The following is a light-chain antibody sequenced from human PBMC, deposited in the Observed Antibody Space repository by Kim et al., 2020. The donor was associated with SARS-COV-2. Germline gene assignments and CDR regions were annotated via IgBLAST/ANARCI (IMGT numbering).Light chain of an antibody. CDR1: NIGSKS. CDR3: QVWDSSSDHRV. CDR2: YDS. J-gene: IGLJ3*02. Sequence: APGKTARITCGGNNIGSKSVHWYQQKPGQAPVLVIYYDSDRPSGIPERFSGSNSGNTATLTISRVEAGDEADYYCQVWDSSSDHRVFGGGTKLTVI. V-gene: IGLV3-21*04.